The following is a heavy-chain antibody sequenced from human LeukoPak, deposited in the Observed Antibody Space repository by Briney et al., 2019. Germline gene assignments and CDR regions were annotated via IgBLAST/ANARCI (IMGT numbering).Heavy chain of an antibody. CDR3: ARDGLWFGESPPGY. CDR1: GYTFTSYG. D-gene: IGHD3-10*01. Sequence: ASVKVSCKASGYTFTSYGISWVRQAPGQGLEWMGWISAYNGNTNYAQKPQGRVTMTTDTSTSTAYMELRSLRSDDTAVYYCARDGLWFGESPPGYWGQGTLVTVSS. V-gene: IGHV1-18*01. CDR2: ISAYNGNT. J-gene: IGHJ4*02.